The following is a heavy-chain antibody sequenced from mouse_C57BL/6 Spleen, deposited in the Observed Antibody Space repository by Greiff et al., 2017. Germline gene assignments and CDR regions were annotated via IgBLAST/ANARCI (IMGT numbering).Heavy chain of an antibody. J-gene: IGHJ4*01. V-gene: IGHV1-61*01. CDR2: IYPSDSET. CDR3: ARGDCGSSHYAMDY. CDR1: GYTFTSYW. D-gene: IGHD1-1*01. Sequence: QVQLQQPGAELVRPGSSVKLSCKASGYTFTSYWMDWVKQRPGQGLEWIGNIYPSDSETHYNQKFKDKATLTVDKSSSTAYMQLSSLTSEDSAVYYCARGDCGSSHYAMDYWGQGTSVTVSS.